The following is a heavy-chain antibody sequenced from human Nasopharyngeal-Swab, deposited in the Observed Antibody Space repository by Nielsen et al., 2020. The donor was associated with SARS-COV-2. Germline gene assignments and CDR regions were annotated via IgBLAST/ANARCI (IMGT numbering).Heavy chain of an antibody. Sequence: VRQAPGKGLEWMAVIWYDGSNKYYADSVKGRFTISRDNSKNTLYLQMNSLRAEDTAVYYCARDVIAVAGTLNWFDPWGQGTLVTVSS. CDR3: ARDVIAVAGTLNWFDP. V-gene: IGHV3-33*01. J-gene: IGHJ5*02. CDR2: IWYDGSNK. D-gene: IGHD6-19*01.